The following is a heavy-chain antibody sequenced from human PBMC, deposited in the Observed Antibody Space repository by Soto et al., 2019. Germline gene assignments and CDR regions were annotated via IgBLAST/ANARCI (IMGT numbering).Heavy chain of an antibody. CDR2: IDWDDDK. Sequence: SGPTLVNPTQILTLTCTFSGFSLSNSGMRVSWIRQPPGKALEWLARIDWDDDKFYSTSLKTRLTISKDTSRNQVVLTMTNMDVVDTATYFCARMAYYYDSSGSHYHDFWGQGTLVTVS. CDR3: ARMAYYYDSSGSHYHDF. CDR1: GFSLSNSGMR. V-gene: IGHV2-70*04. J-gene: IGHJ4*02. D-gene: IGHD3-22*01.